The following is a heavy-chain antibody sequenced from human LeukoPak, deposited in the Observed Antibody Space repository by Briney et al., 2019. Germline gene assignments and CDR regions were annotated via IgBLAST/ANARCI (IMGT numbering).Heavy chain of an antibody. CDR1: GGSFSGYY. V-gene: IGHV4-34*01. Sequence: SETLSLTCAVYGGSFSGYYWSWIRQPPGKGLEWIGEINHSGSTNYNPSLKSRVTMSVDTSKNQFSLKLSSVTAADTAVYYCARSAYSSGWYALASNWGQGTLVTVSS. CDR3: ARSAYSSGWYALASN. D-gene: IGHD6-19*01. J-gene: IGHJ1*01. CDR2: INHSGST.